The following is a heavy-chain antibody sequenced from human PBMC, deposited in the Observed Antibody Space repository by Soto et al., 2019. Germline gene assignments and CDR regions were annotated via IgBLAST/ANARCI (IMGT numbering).Heavy chain of an antibody. CDR1: GGSISSSNYY. J-gene: IGHJ3*02. D-gene: IGHD2-15*01. CDR3: ARSRGGSAEAAFDI. CDR2: IYYSGSS. V-gene: IGHV4-39*01. Sequence: QLQLQESGPGLVQPSETLSLTCTVSGGSISSSNYYWGWIRQPPGKGLEWIGSIYYSGSSYYKPFLKSRVTISVDTSKNQCSLKLSSVTAADTAVYYCARSRGGSAEAAFDIWGQGTMVTVSS.